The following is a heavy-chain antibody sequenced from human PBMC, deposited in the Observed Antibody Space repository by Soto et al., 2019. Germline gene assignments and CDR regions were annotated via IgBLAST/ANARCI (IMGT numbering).Heavy chain of an antibody. J-gene: IGHJ4*02. V-gene: IGHV4-34*01. Sequence: PSETLCLTCTVYGGSFRGYYCRWIRQPPGKGLEWIGEINHSGSTNYNPSLKSRVTISVDTSKNQFSLKLSSVTAADTAVYYCARGLPFSHYFDYWGQGTLVTVSS. CDR1: GGSFRGYY. CDR3: ARGLPFSHYFDY. CDR2: INHSGST.